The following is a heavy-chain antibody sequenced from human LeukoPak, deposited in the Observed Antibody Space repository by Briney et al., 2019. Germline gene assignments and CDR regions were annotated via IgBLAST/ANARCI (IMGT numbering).Heavy chain of an antibody. J-gene: IGHJ6*03. V-gene: IGHV4-59*01. CDR2: IYYSGST. D-gene: IGHD5-18*01. Sequence: SETLSLTCTVSDGSISSYYWSWIRQPPGKGLEWIGYIYYSGSTNYNPSLKSRVTISVDTSKNQFSLKLSSVTAADTAVYYCARGQRGYSYGYDYYYYMDVWGKGTTVTISS. CDR1: DGSISSYY. CDR3: ARGQRGYSYGYDYYYYMDV.